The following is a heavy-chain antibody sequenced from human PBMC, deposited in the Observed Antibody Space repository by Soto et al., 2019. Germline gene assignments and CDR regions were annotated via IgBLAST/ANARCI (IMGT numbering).Heavy chain of an antibody. CDR2: INAGNGNR. J-gene: IGHJ4*02. CDR3: ARDSPPSDY. V-gene: IGHV1-3*01. Sequence: QVQLVQSGAEVKQPGASVKVSCKASGYTFTSYAMHWVRQAPGQRLEWMGWINAGNGNRKYSQKFQGRVTITRDTSASTAYMELSSLRSEDTAVYYCARDSPPSDYWGQGTLVTVSS. CDR1: GYTFTSYA.